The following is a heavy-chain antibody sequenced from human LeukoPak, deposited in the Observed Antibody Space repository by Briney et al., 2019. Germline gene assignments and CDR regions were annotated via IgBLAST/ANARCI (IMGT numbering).Heavy chain of an antibody. Sequence: GGSLRLSRAASEFTFSSYAMHWVRQAPGKGLEWVAVISYDGSNKYYADSVKGRFTISRDNSKNTLYLQMNSLRTEDTAVYYCARDCDTSGYYYCGMDVWGQGTTVAVSS. CDR2: ISYDGSNK. CDR3: ARDCDTSGYYYCGMDV. CDR1: EFTFSSYA. V-gene: IGHV3-30-3*01. D-gene: IGHD3-22*01. J-gene: IGHJ6*02.